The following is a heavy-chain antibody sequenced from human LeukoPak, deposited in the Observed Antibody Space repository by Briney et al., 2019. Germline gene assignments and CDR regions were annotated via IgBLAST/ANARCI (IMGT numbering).Heavy chain of an antibody. CDR3: AKDPNSSSWALNYFDY. CDR2: IRYDGSNK. D-gene: IGHD6-13*01. CDR1: GFTFSSYG. J-gene: IGHJ4*02. V-gene: IGHV3-30*02. Sequence: PGGSLRLSCAASGFTFSSYGMHWVRQAPGKGLEWVAFIRYDGSNKYYADSVKGRFTISRDNSKNTLYLQMNSLRAEDTAVYYCAKDPNSSSWALNYFDYWGQGTLVTVSS.